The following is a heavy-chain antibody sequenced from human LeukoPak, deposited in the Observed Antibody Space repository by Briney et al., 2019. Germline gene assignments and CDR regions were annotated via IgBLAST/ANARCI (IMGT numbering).Heavy chain of an antibody. D-gene: IGHD3-10*01. CDR1: GGSISTYY. J-gene: IGHJ4*02. Sequence: SETLSLTCTVSGGSISTYYWSWIRQPPGQGLEWIGYIYYSGSTNYNPSLKSRVTISLDTSKNQFSLKLTSVTAADTAVYYCATQGGGSGSPSSWGQGTLCTVSS. V-gene: IGHV4-59*01. CDR3: ATQGGGSGSPSS. CDR2: IYYSGST.